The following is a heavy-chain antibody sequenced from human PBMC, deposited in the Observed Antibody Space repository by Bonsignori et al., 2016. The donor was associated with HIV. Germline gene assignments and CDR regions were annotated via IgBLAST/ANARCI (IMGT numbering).Heavy chain of an antibody. D-gene: IGHD5-12*01. Sequence: WIRQPPGKGLEWIGEINHSGSTNYNPSLKSRVTISVDTSKNQFSLKLSSVTAADTAVYYCARIGYQYYFDYWGQGTLVTVSS. V-gene: IGHV4-34*01. CDR2: INHSGST. J-gene: IGHJ4*02. CDR3: ARIGYQYYFDY.